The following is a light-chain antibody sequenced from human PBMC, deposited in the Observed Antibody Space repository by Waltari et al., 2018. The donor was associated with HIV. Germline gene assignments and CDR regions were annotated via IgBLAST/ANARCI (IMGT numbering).Light chain of an antibody. CDR1: SSNIGSHT. Sequence: QSVLTQSPSASGTPGPRVTISCSGSSSNIGSHTVNWYQQLPGTAPKLLIYSNNQRPSGVPDRFSGSKSGTSASLAISGLQSEDEADYYCAAWDDSLNGLVFGGGTKLTVL. V-gene: IGLV1-44*01. CDR3: AAWDDSLNGLV. CDR2: SNN. J-gene: IGLJ2*01.